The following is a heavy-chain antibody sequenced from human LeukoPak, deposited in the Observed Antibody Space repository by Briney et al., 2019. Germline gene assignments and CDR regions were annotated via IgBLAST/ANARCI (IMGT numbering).Heavy chain of an antibody. CDR1: GGSFSGYY. CDR2: INHSGST. V-gene: IGHV4-34*01. CDR3: ARGITIFGVVIPRYFDY. J-gene: IGHJ4*02. D-gene: IGHD3-3*01. Sequence: SVTLSLTCAVYGGSFSGYYWSWIRQPPGKGLEWIGEINHSGSTNYNPSLKSRVTISVDTSKNQFSLKLSSVTAADTAVYYCARGITIFGVVIPRYFDYWGQGTLVTVSS.